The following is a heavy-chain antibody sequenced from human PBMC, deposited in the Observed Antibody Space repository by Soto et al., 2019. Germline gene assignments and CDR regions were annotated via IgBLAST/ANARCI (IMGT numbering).Heavy chain of an antibody. CDR1: GDSVSTNSAA. CDR3: AGIGGSSGYAPSYYGMDV. Sequence: SQTLSLTCAISGDSVSTNSAAWNWIRQSPSRGLEWPGRTYYRSKWYYDYAVSVESRITLNPDTSKNQFSLQLNSVTLEDTAVYYYAGIGGSSGYAPSYYGMDVWGQGTPVTVSS. J-gene: IGHJ6*02. CDR2: TYYRSKWYY. D-gene: IGHD6-25*01. V-gene: IGHV6-1*01.